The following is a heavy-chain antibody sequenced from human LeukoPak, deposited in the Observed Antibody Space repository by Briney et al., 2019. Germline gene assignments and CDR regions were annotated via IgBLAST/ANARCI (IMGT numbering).Heavy chain of an antibody. V-gene: IGHV3-48*03. CDR1: GFTFSSYE. Sequence: GGSLRLSCAASGFTFSSYEMNWVRQAPGKGLEWGSYISSSGSTIYYADSVKGRFTIYRDNAKNSLYLKMNSLRAEDTAVYYCARPFDDAFDIWGQGTMVTVSS. CDR3: ARPFDDAFDI. CDR2: ISSSGSTI. J-gene: IGHJ3*02.